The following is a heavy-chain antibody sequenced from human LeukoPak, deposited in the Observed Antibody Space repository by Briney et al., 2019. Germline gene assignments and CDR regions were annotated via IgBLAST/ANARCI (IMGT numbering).Heavy chain of an antibody. J-gene: IGHJ6*02. CDR3: ARDVKLGYSTFYGMDV. CDR2: INPNSGGT. Sequence: ASVKVSCTASGYTFTGYYMHWVRQAPGQGLEWMGWINPNSGGTNYAQKFQGRVTMTRDTSISTAYMELSRLRSDDTAVYYCARDVKLGYSTFYGMDVWGQGTTVTVSS. V-gene: IGHV1-2*02. CDR1: GYTFTGYY. D-gene: IGHD6-13*01.